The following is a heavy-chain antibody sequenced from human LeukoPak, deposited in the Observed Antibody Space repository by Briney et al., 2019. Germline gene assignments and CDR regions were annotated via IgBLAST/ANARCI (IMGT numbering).Heavy chain of an antibody. CDR2: ISAYNGNT. CDR3: ARGGYSSSSGMNYFDY. Sequence: ASVKVSCKASGHTFTSYGISWVRQAPGQGPEWMGWISAYNGNTNYAQKLQGRVTMTTDTSTSTAYMELRSLRSDDTAVYYCARGGYSSSSGMNYFDYWGQGTLVTVSS. CDR1: GHTFTSYG. V-gene: IGHV1-18*01. J-gene: IGHJ4*02. D-gene: IGHD6-6*01.